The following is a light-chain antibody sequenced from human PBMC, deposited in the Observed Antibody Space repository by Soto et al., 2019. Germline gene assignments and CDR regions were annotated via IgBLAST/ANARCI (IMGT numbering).Light chain of an antibody. CDR3: QQPNNNSSNT. V-gene: IGKV1-5*01. CDR1: QRFGRW. CDR2: DAD. Sequence: DIQMTQSPSTLSASVGDSVTITGRASQRFGRWLSWYQQKPGNAPELLIYDADTLQSGVPSRLSGSGSGTDFALNITSLQADDFATNYCQQPNNNSSNTLGRGTQLEI. J-gene: IGKJ2*01.